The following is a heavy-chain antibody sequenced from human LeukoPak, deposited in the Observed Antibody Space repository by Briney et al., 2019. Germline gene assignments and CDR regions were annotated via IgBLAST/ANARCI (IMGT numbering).Heavy chain of an antibody. J-gene: IGHJ4*02. CDR2: INHSGST. CDR3: ARGRIGFGELLSYYFDY. V-gene: IGHV4-34*01. Sequence: SETLSLTCAVYGGSFSGYYWSWIRQPPGKGLEWIGEINHSGSTNYNPSLKSRVTISVDTSKNQFSLKLSSVTAADMAVYYCARGRIGFGELLSYYFDYWGQGTLVTVSS. CDR1: GGSFSGYY. D-gene: IGHD3-10*01.